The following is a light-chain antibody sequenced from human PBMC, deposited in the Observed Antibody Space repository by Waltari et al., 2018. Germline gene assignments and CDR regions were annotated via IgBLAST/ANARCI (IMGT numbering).Light chain of an antibody. J-gene: IGLJ3*02. Sequence: QAGLTQPTSVSMALRQTATLTCTGNSNNVGNLGAAWLQQHQGHPPKVLFFRNNDRPSGISERFSASRSGNTASLTITGAQPEDEADYYCSSWDSSLNTWLYGGGTKVTVL. CDR1: SNNVGNLG. V-gene: IGLV10-54*04. CDR2: RNN. CDR3: SSWDSSLNTWL.